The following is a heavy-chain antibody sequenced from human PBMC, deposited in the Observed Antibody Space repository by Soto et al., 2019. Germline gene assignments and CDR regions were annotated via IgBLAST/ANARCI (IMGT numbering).Heavy chain of an antibody. D-gene: IGHD3-9*01. V-gene: IGHV1-69*04. J-gene: IGHJ5*02. Sequence: SVKVSCKASGGTFSSYTISWVRQAPGQGLEWMGRIIPILGIANYAQKFQGRVTITADKSTSTAYMELSSLRSEDTAVYYCARDDIPNWFDPWGQGTLVTVSS. CDR3: ARDDIPNWFDP. CDR1: GGTFSSYT. CDR2: IIPILGIA.